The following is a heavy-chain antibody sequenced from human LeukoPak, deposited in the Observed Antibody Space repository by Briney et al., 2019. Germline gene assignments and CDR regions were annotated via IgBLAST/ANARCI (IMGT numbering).Heavy chain of an antibody. CDR3: ARGGFPPGYFDY. CDR1: GGSISSGGYS. Sequence: SETLSLTCTVSGGSISSGGYSWSWIRQHPGKGLEWIGYIYYSGSTYYNPSLKSRVTISVDTSKNQFSLKLSSVTAADTAVYYCARGGFPPGYFDYWGQGTLVTVSS. CDR2: IYYSGST. J-gene: IGHJ4*02. V-gene: IGHV4-31*03. D-gene: IGHD3-10*01.